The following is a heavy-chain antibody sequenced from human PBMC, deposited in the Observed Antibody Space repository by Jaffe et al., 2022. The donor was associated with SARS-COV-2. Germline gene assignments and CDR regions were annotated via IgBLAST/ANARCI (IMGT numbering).Heavy chain of an antibody. V-gene: IGHV3-30*18. J-gene: IGHJ4*02. D-gene: IGHD5-18*01. CDR2: ISYDGSNK. CDR3: AKETVRYNYYYAFDY. Sequence: QVQLGESGGGVVQPGRSLRLSCAASGFTFSNYVMHWVRQAPGKGLEWVALISYDGSNKYYADSVKGRFTISRDNSKNTLYLQMNSLRVEDTAVYSCAKETVRYNYYYAFDYWGQGSLVTVSS. CDR1: GFTFSNYV.